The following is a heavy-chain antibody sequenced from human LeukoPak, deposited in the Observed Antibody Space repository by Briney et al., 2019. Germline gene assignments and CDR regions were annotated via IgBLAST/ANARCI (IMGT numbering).Heavy chain of an antibody. Sequence: PGGSLRLSCAASGFPFSSYWMTWVRQAPGKGLEWVSNIKQDGGEKYYVDSVKGRFTISRDNAKNSLYLQMNSLRAEDTAVYYCARVRYGSGSYYFDLWGQGTLVTVSS. J-gene: IGHJ4*02. V-gene: IGHV3-7*03. CDR2: IKQDGGEK. CDR3: ARVRYGSGSYYFDL. D-gene: IGHD3-10*01. CDR1: GFPFSSYW.